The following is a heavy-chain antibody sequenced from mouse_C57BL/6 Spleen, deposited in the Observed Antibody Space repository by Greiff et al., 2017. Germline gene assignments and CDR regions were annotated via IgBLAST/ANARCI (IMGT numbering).Heavy chain of an antibody. CDR3: ASLYDGYYGLAY. CDR1: GYAFSSSW. Sequence: VQLQQSGPELVKPGASVKISCKASGYAFSSSWMNWVKQRPGKGLEWIGRIYPGDGDTNYNGKFKGKATLTADKSSSTSYMQLSSLTSEDSAVYFFASLYDGYYGLAYWGQGTLVTVSA. J-gene: IGHJ3*01. V-gene: IGHV1-82*01. CDR2: IYPGDGDT. D-gene: IGHD2-3*01.